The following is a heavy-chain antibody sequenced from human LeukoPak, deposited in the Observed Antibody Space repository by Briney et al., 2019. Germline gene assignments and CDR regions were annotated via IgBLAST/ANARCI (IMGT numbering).Heavy chain of an antibody. CDR3: ARGGIAVAGTPPKGYYYYYYMDV. V-gene: IGHV1-18*01. CDR2: ISAYNGNT. D-gene: IGHD6-19*01. CDR1: GYTFTSYG. J-gene: IGHJ6*03. Sequence: ASVKVSCKASGYTFTSYGISWVRQAPGQGLEWMGWISAYNGNTSYAQKFQGRVTMTRDMSTSTVYMELSSLRSEDTAVYYCARGGIAVAGTPPKGYYYYYYMDVWGKGTTVTVSS.